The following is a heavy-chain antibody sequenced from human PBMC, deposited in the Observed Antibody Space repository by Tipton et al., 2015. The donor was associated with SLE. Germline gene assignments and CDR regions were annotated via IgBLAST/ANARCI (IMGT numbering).Heavy chain of an antibody. V-gene: IGHV4-38-2*01. CDR3: ARSSSVRTLLWPTFAY. D-gene: IGHD2/OR15-2a*01. CDR1: GFAFSSYA. J-gene: IGHJ4*02. Sequence: LRLSCAASGFAFSSYAMSWVRQAPGKGLEWIGNFYHRGTTYYNPSLKSRVTISADTSKNHLSLKLTSVTAADTAVYFCARSSSVRTLLWPTFAYWGQGTLVTVSS. CDR2: FYHRGTT.